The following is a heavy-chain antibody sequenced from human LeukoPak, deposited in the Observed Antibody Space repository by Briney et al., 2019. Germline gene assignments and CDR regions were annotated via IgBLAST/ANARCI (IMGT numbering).Heavy chain of an antibody. V-gene: IGHV4-34*01. D-gene: IGHD4-17*01. J-gene: IGHJ3*01. CDR3: ARLDTVTTDAFAG. Sequence: SDTLTLICAVYGGTFSGYYWSWIRQPPGKGLEWVGEINHSGSTNYNPSLESRVAISVDTSKNQFSLKLKSVTAADTAVYYCARLDTVTTDAFAGWGQGTMVAVSS. CDR1: GGTFSGYY. CDR2: INHSGST.